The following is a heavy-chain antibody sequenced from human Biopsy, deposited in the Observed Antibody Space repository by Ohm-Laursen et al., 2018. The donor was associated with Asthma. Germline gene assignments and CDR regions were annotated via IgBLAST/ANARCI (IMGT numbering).Heavy chain of an antibody. Sequence: SVKVSCKASGYTFTHYAIHWLRQAPGQRPEWIGWINAGNGKLEYSGKFQGRVTITRDTSETTAYMELSSLTSGDTAVYHCARDGNWCRLRNCSPPGYWFDPWGQGTLVTVSS. D-gene: IGHD2-8*02. J-gene: IGHJ5*02. V-gene: IGHV1-3*01. CDR2: INAGNGKL. CDR3: ARDGNWCRLRNCSPPGYWFDP. CDR1: GYTFTHYA.